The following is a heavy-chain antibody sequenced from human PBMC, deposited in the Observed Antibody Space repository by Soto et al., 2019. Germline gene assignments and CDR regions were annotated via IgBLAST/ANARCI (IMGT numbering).Heavy chain of an antibody. D-gene: IGHD1-26*01. CDR2: ISGSSGSK. J-gene: IGHJ4*02. CDR3: AKDNGSYRPLFQDY. CDR1: GFTFSSYA. V-gene: IGHV3-23*01. Sequence: GGSLRLSCAASGFTFSSYAMSWVRQAPGKGLEWVSAISGSSGSKYYAGYVKGRFTISRDNSKNTLYLQMNSLRAEDTAVYYCAKDNGSYRPLFQDYWGQGTLVTVS.